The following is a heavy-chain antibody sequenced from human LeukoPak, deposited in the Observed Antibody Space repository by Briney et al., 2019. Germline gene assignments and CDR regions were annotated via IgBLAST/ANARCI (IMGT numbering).Heavy chain of an antibody. CDR1: GFTFSSYS. D-gene: IGHD3-10*01. V-gene: IGHV3-21*04. J-gene: IGHJ6*02. CDR3: AKDREVRGVIMSHYYYGMDV. Sequence: PGRSLRLSCAASGFTFSSYSMNWVRQAPGKGLEWVSSISSSSSYIYYADSVKGRFTISRDNSKNTLYLQMNSLRAEDTAVYYCAKDREVRGVIMSHYYYGMDVWGQGTTVTVSS. CDR2: ISSSSSYI.